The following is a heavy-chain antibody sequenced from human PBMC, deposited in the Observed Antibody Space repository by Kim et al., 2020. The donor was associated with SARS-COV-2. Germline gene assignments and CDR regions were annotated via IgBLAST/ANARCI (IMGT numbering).Heavy chain of an antibody. CDR2: GTT. CDR3: ARAAAALDY. Sequence: GTTNYNPSLKSRVTISVDTSKNQFSLKLSSVTAADTAVYYCARAAAALDYWGQGTLVTVSS. D-gene: IGHD6-13*01. J-gene: IGHJ4*02. V-gene: IGHV4-34*01.